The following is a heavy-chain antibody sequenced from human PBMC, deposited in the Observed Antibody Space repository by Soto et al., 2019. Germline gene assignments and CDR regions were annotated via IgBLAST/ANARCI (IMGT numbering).Heavy chain of an antibody. CDR2: ISSSSSTI. D-gene: IGHD3-22*01. Sequence: PGGSLRLSCAASGFTFSSYSMNWVRQAPGKGLEWVSYISSSSSTIYYADSVKGRFTISRDNAKNSLYLQMNSLRDEDTAVYYCAREPYYYDGSGYDPYGMDVWGQGTTVTVSS. CDR1: GFTFSSYS. V-gene: IGHV3-48*02. J-gene: IGHJ6*02. CDR3: AREPYYYDGSGYDPYGMDV.